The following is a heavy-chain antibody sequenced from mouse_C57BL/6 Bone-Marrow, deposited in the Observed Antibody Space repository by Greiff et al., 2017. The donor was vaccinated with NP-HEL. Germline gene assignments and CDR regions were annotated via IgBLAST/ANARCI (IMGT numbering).Heavy chain of an antibody. J-gene: IGHJ3*01. Sequence: QVQLQQPGAELVMPGASVKLSCKASGYTFTSYWMHWVKQRPGQGLEWIGEIDPSDSYNNYNQKFKGKSTLPVEKSSSTAYMQLSSLTSEYSAVYYCAREDYYGSSPTWFAYWGQGTLVTVSA. CDR1: GYTFTSYW. V-gene: IGHV1-69*01. CDR3: AREDYYGSSPTWFAY. CDR2: IDPSDSYN. D-gene: IGHD1-1*01.